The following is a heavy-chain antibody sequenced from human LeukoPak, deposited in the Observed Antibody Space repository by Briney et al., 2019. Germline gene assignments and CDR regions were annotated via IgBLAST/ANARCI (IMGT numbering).Heavy chain of an antibody. D-gene: IGHD2-2*01. CDR3: ARGKKLTVVVPAARSARYYYYYMDV. CDR2: MNPNSGNT. V-gene: IGHV1-8*03. CDR1: GYTFTSYD. J-gene: IGHJ6*03. Sequence: GASVKVSCKASGYTFTSYDINWVRQATGQGLEWMGWMNPNSGNTGYAQKFQGRVTITRNTSISTAYMELSSLRSEDTAVYYCARGKKLTVVVPAARSARYYYYYMDVWGKETTVTVSS.